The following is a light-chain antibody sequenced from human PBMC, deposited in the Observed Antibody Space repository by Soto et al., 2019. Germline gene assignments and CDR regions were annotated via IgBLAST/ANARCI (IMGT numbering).Light chain of an antibody. J-gene: IGKJ3*01. CDR2: GAS. V-gene: IGKV3-20*01. CDR1: QSVSSSY. Sequence: EIVLTQSPGTLSLSPGERATLSCRASQSVSSSYLAWYQQKPGQAPRPLIYGASSRATGIPDRFSGSGSGTDFTLTITTLEPEDFAVYYCQQYGSSLFTFGPGTKVDIK. CDR3: QQYGSSLFT.